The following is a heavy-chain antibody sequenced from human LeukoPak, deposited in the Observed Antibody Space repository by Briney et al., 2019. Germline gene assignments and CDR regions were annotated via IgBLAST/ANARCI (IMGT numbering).Heavy chain of an antibody. Sequence: SETLSLTCSVSIGSISSYYWSWIRQPPGKGLEWIGYIYYSGSTNYNPSLKSRVTISVDTSKNQFSLKLSSVTAADTAVYYCARVMAGTSFYYYYYMDVWGKGTTVTVSS. V-gene: IGHV4-59*01. CDR3: ARVMAGTSFYYYYYMDV. D-gene: IGHD6-19*01. CDR2: IYYSGST. CDR1: IGSISSYY. J-gene: IGHJ6*03.